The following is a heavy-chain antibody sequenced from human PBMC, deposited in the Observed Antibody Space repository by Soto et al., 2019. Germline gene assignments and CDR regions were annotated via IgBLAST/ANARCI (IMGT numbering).Heavy chain of an antibody. CDR3: ARGLYYDFWSGYYTFYYYGMDV. V-gene: IGHV4-34*01. D-gene: IGHD3-3*01. CDR2: INHSGST. J-gene: IGHJ6*02. Sequence: SETLSLTCAVYGGSFSGYYWSWIRQPPGKGLEWIGEINHSGSTNYNPSLKSRVTISVDTSKNQFSLKLSSVTAADTAVYYCARGLYYDFWSGYYTFYYYGMDVWGQGTTVTVSS. CDR1: GGSFSGYY.